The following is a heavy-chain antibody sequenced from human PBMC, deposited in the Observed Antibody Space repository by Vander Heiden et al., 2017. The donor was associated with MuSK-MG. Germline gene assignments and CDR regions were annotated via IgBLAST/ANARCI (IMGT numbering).Heavy chain of an antibody. CDR3: AKMSSSDWYNWYFDL. D-gene: IGHD6-19*01. Sequence: EVQLLESGGDLVQTGGSLSLSCSASGFTFSIYPLTWVRQGPGRGLEWVSSISPSGGNTYYADSVKGRFTISRDNFQSTLHLQMNSLRAEDTAVYYCAKMSSSDWYNWYFDLWGRGTLVTVSS. J-gene: IGHJ2*01. CDR1: GFTFSIYP. V-gene: IGHV3-23*01. CDR2: ISPSGGNT.